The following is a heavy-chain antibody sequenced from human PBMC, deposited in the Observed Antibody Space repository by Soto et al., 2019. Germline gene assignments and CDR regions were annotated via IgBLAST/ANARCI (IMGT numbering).Heavy chain of an antibody. J-gene: IGHJ4*02. V-gene: IGHV3-72*01. Sequence: AGSLRLSCAASGFTFSDHYMDWVRQAPGKGLEWVGRTRNKANSYTTEYAASVKGRFTISRDDSKNSLYLQMNSLKTEDTAVYYCARGVEGATSYYFDYWGQGTLVTVSS. D-gene: IGHD1-26*01. CDR2: TRNKANSYTT. CDR3: ARGVEGATSYYFDY. CDR1: GFTFSDHY.